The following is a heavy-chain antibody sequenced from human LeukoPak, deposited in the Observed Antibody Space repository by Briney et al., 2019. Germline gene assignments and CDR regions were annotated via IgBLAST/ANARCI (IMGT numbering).Heavy chain of an antibody. CDR1: GFIFNPYG. Sequence: GGSLRLSCAASGFIFNPYGMTWVRQAPGKGLEWVSTISSSDYPSYTDSVKGRFTVSRDNAKNSLYLQMNSLRAEDTAVYYCAELGITMIGGVWGKGTTVTISS. CDR2: ISSSDYP. V-gene: IGHV3-21*01. J-gene: IGHJ6*04. CDR3: AELGITMIGGV. D-gene: IGHD3-10*02.